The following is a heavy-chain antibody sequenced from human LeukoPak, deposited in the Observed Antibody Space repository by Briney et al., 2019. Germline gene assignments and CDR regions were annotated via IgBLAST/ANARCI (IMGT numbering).Heavy chain of an antibody. Sequence: GGSLRLPCAASGFTFSDYYMSWIRQAPGKGLEWVSYISSSGSTIYYADSVKGRFTISRDNAKNSLYLQMNSLRAEDTAVYYCAREYCSGASCYHYYYMDVWGKGTTVTVSS. CDR1: GFTFSDYY. D-gene: IGHD2-15*01. CDR2: ISSSGSTI. CDR3: AREYCSGASCYHYYYMDV. V-gene: IGHV3-11*01. J-gene: IGHJ6*03.